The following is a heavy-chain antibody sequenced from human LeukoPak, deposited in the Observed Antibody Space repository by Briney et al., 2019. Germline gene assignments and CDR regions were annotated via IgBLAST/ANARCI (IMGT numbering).Heavy chain of an antibody. J-gene: IGHJ4*02. CDR3: ARGTYDSGVDY. CDR2: ISTSSSTI. CDR1: GFTFSSYS. Sequence: GGSLRLSCAASGFTFSSYSMNWVRQAPGKGLEWVSYISTSSSTIYYADSVKGRFTISRDNAKNSLYLQMNTLRAEDTAVYYCARGTYDSGVDYWGQGTLVTVSS. D-gene: IGHD5-12*01. V-gene: IGHV3-48*01.